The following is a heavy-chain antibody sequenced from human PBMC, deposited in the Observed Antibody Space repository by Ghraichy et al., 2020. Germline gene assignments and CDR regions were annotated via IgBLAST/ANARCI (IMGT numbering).Heavy chain of an antibody. Sequence: SETLSLTCSVSGGTMRSYYLGWFRQPPGKALEWIGYIFYSGSTKVNPSLEDRVRITVDTSMTHFSLRLRSVTAADTAVYYCARLGLSNPYSNGWLDQYYGMDVWGLGTTVTVSS. CDR1: GGTMRSYY. CDR3: ARLGLSNPYSNGWLDQYYGMDV. D-gene: IGHD6-13*01. V-gene: IGHV4-59*08. CDR2: IFYSGST. J-gene: IGHJ6*02.